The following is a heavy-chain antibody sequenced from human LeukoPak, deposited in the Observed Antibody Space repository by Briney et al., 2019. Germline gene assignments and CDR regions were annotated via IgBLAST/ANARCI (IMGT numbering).Heavy chain of an antibody. Sequence: GGSLRLSCAASGFTFSSYGMHWVRQAPGKGLEWVAVIWYDGSNKYYADSVKGRFTISRDNSKNTLYLQMNSLRAEDTAVYYCASHYDSSGFDCWGQGTLVTVSS. CDR3: ASHYDSSGFDC. J-gene: IGHJ4*02. CDR2: IWYDGSNK. CDR1: GFTFSSYG. D-gene: IGHD3-22*01. V-gene: IGHV3-33*01.